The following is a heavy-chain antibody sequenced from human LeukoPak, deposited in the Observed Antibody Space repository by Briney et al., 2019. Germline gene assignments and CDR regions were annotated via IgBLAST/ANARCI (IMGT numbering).Heavy chain of an antibody. V-gene: IGHV3-23*01. CDR3: AKVLSGSQDY. J-gene: IGHJ4*02. CDR1: GFTFGSYA. Sequence: PGGSLRLSCAASGFTFGSYAMSWVRQAPGKGLEWVSTIGGGGESTYYADSAKGRFTNSRDNSKNMVYLQMNSLRAEDTAVYYCAKVLSGSQDYWGQGTLVTVFS. D-gene: IGHD1-26*01. CDR2: IGGGGEST.